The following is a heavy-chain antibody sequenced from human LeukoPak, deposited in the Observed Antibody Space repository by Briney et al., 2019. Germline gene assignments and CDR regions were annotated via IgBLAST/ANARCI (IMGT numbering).Heavy chain of an antibody. J-gene: IGHJ3*02. D-gene: IGHD2-2*01. Sequence: VASVKVSCKASGYTFTGYYMHWVRQAPGQGLEWMGWINPNSGGTNYAQKFQGRVTMTRDTSISTAYMEPSRLRSDDTAVYYCARDHGCSSTSCYWVAFDIWGQGTMVTVSS. CDR1: GYTFTGYY. CDR3: ARDHGCSSTSCYWVAFDI. CDR2: INPNSGGT. V-gene: IGHV1-2*02.